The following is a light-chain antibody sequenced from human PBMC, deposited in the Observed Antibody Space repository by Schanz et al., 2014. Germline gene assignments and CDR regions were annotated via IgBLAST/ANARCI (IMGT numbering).Light chain of an antibody. CDR2: AAS. J-gene: IGKJ3*01. CDR1: QGVRSW. V-gene: IGKV1-12*01. Sequence: DIQMSQSPSSVSASVGDRVTITCRASQGVRSWLAWYQQKPGKAPKLLIYAASSLQSGVPSRFSGSGSGTDFTLTISSLQPDDFATYYCQQYSSYVTFGPGTKVNLK. CDR3: QQYSSYVT.